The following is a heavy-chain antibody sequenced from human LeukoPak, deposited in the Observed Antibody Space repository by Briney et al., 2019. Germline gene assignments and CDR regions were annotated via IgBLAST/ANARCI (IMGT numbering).Heavy chain of an antibody. CDR3: ARHVRGSPSYWYFDL. CDR2: FYYREST. D-gene: IGHD1-26*01. V-gene: IGHV4-39*01. Sequence: SETLSLTCTVSGGSISSSSYDWGWLRQPPGKGVEWIGSFYYRESTYYNPSLNRRVTIYVATSNNQFSLKLSSVTAADTAVYYCARHVRGSPSYWYFDLWGRGTLVTVSS. J-gene: IGHJ2*01. CDR1: GGSISSSSYD.